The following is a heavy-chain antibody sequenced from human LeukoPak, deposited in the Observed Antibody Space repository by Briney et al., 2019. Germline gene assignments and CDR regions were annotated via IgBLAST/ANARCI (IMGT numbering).Heavy chain of an antibody. Sequence: ASVKVSCKASGYTFTGYYMHWVRQAPGQGLEWMGWINPNSGGTNYAQKFQGRVTMTRDTSISTAYMELSRLRSDGTAVYYCARDQPYYYGSGSSSHSDYWGQGTLVTVSS. D-gene: IGHD3-10*01. CDR2: INPNSGGT. V-gene: IGHV1-2*02. CDR3: ARDQPYYYGSGSSSHSDY. J-gene: IGHJ4*02. CDR1: GYTFTGYY.